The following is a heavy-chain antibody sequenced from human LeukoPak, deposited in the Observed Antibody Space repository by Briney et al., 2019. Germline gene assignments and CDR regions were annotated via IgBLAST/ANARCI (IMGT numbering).Heavy chain of an antibody. J-gene: IGHJ4*02. Sequence: SETLSLTCAVYGGSFSGYYWSWIRQPPGKGLEWIGEINHSGSTNYHPSLKSRVTISVDTSKNQFSLKLSSVTAADTAVYYCARVLLLVSSPYSSVPGSHYFDYWGQGTLVTVSS. CDR3: ARVLLLVSSPYSSVPGSHYFDY. CDR2: INHSGST. D-gene: IGHD6-19*01. V-gene: IGHV4-34*01. CDR1: GGSFSGYY.